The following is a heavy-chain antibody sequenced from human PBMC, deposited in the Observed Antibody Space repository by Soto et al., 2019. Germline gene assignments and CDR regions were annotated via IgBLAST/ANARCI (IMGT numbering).Heavy chain of an antibody. V-gene: IGHV4-59*01. CDR1: GGSITSYY. J-gene: IGHJ4*02. Sequence: SETLSLTYTVSGGSITSYYWSWIRQPPGKGLEWIGYIYYSGSTNYNPSLKSRVTISVDTSKNQFSLKLSSVTAADTAVYYCGSSYVWGSYPIDYWGQGTLVTVSS. D-gene: IGHD3-16*02. CDR3: GSSYVWGSYPIDY. CDR2: IYYSGST.